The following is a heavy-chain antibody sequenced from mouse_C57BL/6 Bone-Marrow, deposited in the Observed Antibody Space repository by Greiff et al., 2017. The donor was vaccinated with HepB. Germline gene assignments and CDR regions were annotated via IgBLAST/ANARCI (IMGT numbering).Heavy chain of an antibody. Sequence: VQLQQPGAELVMPGASVKLSCKASGYTFTSYWMHWVKQRPGQGLEWIGEIDPSDSYTNYNQKFKGKSTLTVDKSSSTAYMQLSSLTSEDSAVYYCAASRDYFDYWGQGTTLTVSS. CDR2: IDPSDSYT. J-gene: IGHJ2*01. CDR1: GYTFTSYW. V-gene: IGHV1-69*01. CDR3: AASRDYFDY.